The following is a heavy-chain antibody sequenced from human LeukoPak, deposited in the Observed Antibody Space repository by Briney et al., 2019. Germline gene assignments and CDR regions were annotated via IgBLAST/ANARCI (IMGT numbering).Heavy chain of an antibody. D-gene: IGHD3-3*01. J-gene: IGHJ4*02. CDR1: GGPISSGHYY. V-gene: IGHV4-30-4*01. CDR2: FYYSGST. CDR3: ARDQVEWNGYYVDY. Sequence: PSEILSLTCTVSGGPISSGHYYWSSIPQPPGEGLERTGCFYYSGSTYYNPSLQSRVTISVDMSKNQFSLKLSSVTAADTAVYYCARDQVEWNGYYVDYWGQGTLVTVSS.